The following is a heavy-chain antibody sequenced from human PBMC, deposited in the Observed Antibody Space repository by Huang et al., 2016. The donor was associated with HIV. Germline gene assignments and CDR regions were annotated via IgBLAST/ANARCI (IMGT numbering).Heavy chain of an antibody. D-gene: IGHD6-13*01. CDR2: ISNDGNNM. J-gene: IGHJ4*02. CDR3: ARGGILGTSWYRPFDY. Sequence: QVQLGESGGGVVQPEKSLRLSCAASGFDFSSYAMNWVRHAPGKGPQWVSVISNDGNNMYYSDSVKGRFIISRDNSNNTLYLQMNSLRGEDTAIYYCARGGILGTSWYRPFDYWGQGTLVTVSS. V-gene: IGHV3-30-3*01. CDR1: GFDFSSYA.